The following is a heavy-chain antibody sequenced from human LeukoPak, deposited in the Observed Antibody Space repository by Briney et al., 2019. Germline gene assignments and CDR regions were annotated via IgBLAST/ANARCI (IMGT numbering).Heavy chain of an antibody. D-gene: IGHD2-2*01. Sequence: ASMKVSCKASGYTFSNFGISWVRQAPGQGLEWMGWISGNSDNPNYGQKFQGRFTVTTDSSTSTAYMELRNLRSDDTAVYYCARDGTSTDDYWGRGTLVTVSS. V-gene: IGHV1-18*01. CDR1: GYTFSNFG. CDR2: ISGNSDNP. J-gene: IGHJ4*02. CDR3: ARDGTSTDDY.